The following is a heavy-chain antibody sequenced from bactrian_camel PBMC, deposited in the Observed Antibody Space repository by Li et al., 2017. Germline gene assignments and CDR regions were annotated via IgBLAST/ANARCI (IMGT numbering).Heavy chain of an antibody. V-gene: IGHV3S53*01. J-gene: IGHJ4*01. Sequence: HVQLVESGGGSVQAGGSLRLSCAASGDTYSINCMAWYRQAPGKEREGVATLMSGGKIYYADSVKGRFTISQDNAKNTFDLQMDGLIPEDTGTYLCNTGTAGGTRCRQPTWGRGTQVTVS. CDR1: GDTYSINC. CDR3: NTGTAGGTRCRQPT. CDR2: LMSGGKI. D-gene: IGHD7*01.